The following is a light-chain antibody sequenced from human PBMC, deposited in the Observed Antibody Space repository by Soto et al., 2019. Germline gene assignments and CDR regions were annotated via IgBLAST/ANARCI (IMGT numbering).Light chain of an antibody. J-gene: IGKJ5*01. CDR2: GAS. Sequence: EIVLTQSPGTLSLSPGKIATLSCSASQSISSSYLAWYQQKPGQAPRLLIYGASSRATGIPDRFSGSGSGTDFTLTISRLEPEDFAVYYCQQYGSSPPITFGQGTRLEIK. CDR1: QSISSSY. CDR3: QQYGSSPPIT. V-gene: IGKV3-20*01.